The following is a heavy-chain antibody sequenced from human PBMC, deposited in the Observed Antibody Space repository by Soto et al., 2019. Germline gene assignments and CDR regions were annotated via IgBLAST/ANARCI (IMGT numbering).Heavy chain of an antibody. V-gene: IGHV5-51*01. J-gene: IGHJ6*02. CDR2: IYPGDSDT. CDR1: GYSFTSYW. Sequence: PGESLKISCKGSGYSFTSYWIGWVRQMPGKGLEWMGIIYPGDSDTRYSPSFQGQVTISADKSISTAYLQWSSLKASDTAMYYCARRITILGVEMWGMDVWGQGTTVTVSS. CDR3: ARRITILGVEMWGMDV. D-gene: IGHD3-3*01.